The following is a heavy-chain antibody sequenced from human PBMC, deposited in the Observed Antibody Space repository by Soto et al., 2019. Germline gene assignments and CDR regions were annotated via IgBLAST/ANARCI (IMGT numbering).Heavy chain of an antibody. CDR2: INPNSGGT. Sequence: ASVKVSCKASGYTFTGYYMHWVRQAPGQGLEWMGWINPNSGGTNYAQKFQGWVTMTRDTSISTAYMELSRLRSDDTAVYYCARSLYCSGGSCSGGVNYYGMDVWRQGTTVTVSS. V-gene: IGHV1-2*04. CDR1: GYTFTGYY. J-gene: IGHJ6*02. D-gene: IGHD2-15*01. CDR3: ARSLYCSGGSCSGGVNYYGMDV.